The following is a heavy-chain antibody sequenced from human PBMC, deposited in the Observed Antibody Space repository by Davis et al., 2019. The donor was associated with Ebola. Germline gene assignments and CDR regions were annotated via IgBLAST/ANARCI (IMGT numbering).Heavy chain of an antibody. D-gene: IGHD4-23*01. J-gene: IGHJ4*02. CDR1: GYTFTSYG. CDR3: ARELAGGNFRFDY. Sequence: ASVKVSCKASGYTFTSYGISWVRQAPGQGLEWMGWISAYNGNTNYAQKLQGRVTMTTDTSTSTAYMELSSLTSDDTAIYYCARELAGGNFRFDYWGQGTLVTVSS. CDR2: ISAYNGNT. V-gene: IGHV1-18*01.